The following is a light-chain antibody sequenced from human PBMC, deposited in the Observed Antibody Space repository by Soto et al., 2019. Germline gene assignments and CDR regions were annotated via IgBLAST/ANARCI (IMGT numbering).Light chain of an antibody. CDR3: SSYSISSSTYV. CDR1: TFKN. CDR2: DVA. J-gene: IGLJ1*01. V-gene: IGLV2-14*03. Sequence: QSVLTHAASVSGAHRQSITISCTGTTFKNVSWYQQFPGKAPKLLFFDVANRPSGVSHRFSGSESAYTASLTISGLRADDEADYYCSSYSISSSTYVFGNGTKVTVL.